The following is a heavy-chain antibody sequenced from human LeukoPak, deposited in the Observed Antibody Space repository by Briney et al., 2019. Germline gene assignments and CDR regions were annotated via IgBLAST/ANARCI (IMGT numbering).Heavy chain of an antibody. J-gene: IGHJ4*02. V-gene: IGHV3-21*01. CDR3: TTGFDDILTGYYNDY. CDR2: ISSSSSYI. CDR1: GFTFSSYS. D-gene: IGHD3-9*01. Sequence: GGSLRLSCAASGFTFSSYSMNWVRQAPGKGLEWVSSISSSSSYIYYAGSVKGRFTISRDNAKNSLYLQMNSLRAEDTAVYYCTTGFDDILTGYYNDYWGQGTLVTVSS.